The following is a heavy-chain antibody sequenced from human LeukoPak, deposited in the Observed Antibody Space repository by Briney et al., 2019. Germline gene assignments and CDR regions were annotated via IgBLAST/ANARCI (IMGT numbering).Heavy chain of an antibody. Sequence: SETLSLTCTVSGGSISSYYWSWIRQPPGKGLEWIGYIYYSGSTNYNPSLKSRVTISVDTSKNQFSLKLSSVTAADTAVYYCARVNYDILTGYYRIDYFDYWGQGTLVTVSS. CDR2: IYYSGST. CDR1: GGSISSYY. J-gene: IGHJ4*02. V-gene: IGHV4-59*08. D-gene: IGHD3-9*01. CDR3: ARVNYDILTGYYRIDYFDY.